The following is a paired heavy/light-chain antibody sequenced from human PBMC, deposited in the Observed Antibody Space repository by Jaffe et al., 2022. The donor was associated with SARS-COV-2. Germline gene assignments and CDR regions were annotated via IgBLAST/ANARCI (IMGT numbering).Heavy chain of an antibody. CDR3: ARDATRGGDFDF. CDR1: GFVFTNYW. V-gene: IGHV3-7*03. D-gene: IGHD2-21*01. J-gene: IGHJ4*02. CDR2: IKTDGSES. Sequence: EVQLVESGGGLVQPGGSLRLSCAASGFVFTNYWMAWVRQAPGMGLEWVAKIKTDGSESHYLDSVKGRFTISRDNAKNSLYLQMNGLRVEDTAIYFCARDATRGGDFDFWGQGTLVTASS.
Light chain of an antibody. CDR1: QNLLYSSNNKNC. Sequence: DIVMTQSPDSLAVSLGERATINCKASQNLLYSSNNKNCVAWYLQIPGHPPRLLIYWASTRESGVPDRFSGSGSGTDYTLTISSLQAEDVAVYYCQQYCSSPTFGQGTRLEIK. CDR3: QQYCSSPT. V-gene: IGKV4-1*01. J-gene: IGKJ5*01. CDR2: WAS.